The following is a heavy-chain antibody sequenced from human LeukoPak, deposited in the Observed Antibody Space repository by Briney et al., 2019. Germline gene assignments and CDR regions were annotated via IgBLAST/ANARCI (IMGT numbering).Heavy chain of an antibody. V-gene: IGHV3-74*01. J-gene: IGHJ4*02. CDR2: INTDGSTT. CDR1: GVTFSSHW. D-gene: IGHD6-13*01. Sequence: GGSLRLSCATAGVTFSSHWMHWVRQGPGKGLVWVSRINTDGSTTSYADSVKGRFTISRDNAKNTLYLQMNSLRAEDTAVYYCARVIIAATGIDYWGQGTLVTVSS. CDR3: ARVIIAATGIDY.